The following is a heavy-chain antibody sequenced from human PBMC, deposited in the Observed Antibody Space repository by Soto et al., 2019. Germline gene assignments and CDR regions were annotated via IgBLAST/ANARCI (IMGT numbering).Heavy chain of an antibody. V-gene: IGHV3-33*01. CDR3: AAWAEGATEVH. CDR2: IWYDASKQ. Sequence: GGSLRLSCETSGFSFSVYGMHWVRQAPGKGLEWVAVIWYDASKQFYAASVEGRFTISRDNSKAILYLQMNSLRAEDTAVYYCAAWAEGATEVHWGQGTLVTAPQ. CDR1: GFSFSVYG. D-gene: IGHD2-15*01. J-gene: IGHJ4*02.